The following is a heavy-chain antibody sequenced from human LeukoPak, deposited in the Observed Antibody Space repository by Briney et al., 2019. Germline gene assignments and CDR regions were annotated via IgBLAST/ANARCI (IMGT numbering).Heavy chain of an antibody. V-gene: IGHV3-30*02. D-gene: IGHD2/OR15-2a*01. Sequence: PGGSLRLSCAASGFTFSSYGMHWVRQAPGKGLEWVAFIRYDGSKKYYADSVKGRFTISRDNSKNTLYLQMNSLRAEDTAVYYCARDFYDGFALDYWGQGTLVTVSS. CDR3: ARDFYDGFALDY. CDR2: IRYDGSKK. CDR1: GFTFSSYG. J-gene: IGHJ4*02.